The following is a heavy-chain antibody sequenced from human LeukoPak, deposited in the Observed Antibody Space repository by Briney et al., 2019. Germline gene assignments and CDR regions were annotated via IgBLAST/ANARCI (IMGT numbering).Heavy chain of an antibody. CDR2: IYHSGST. CDR3: ARDAVVTPRYFDL. J-gene: IGHJ2*01. V-gene: IGHV4-4*02. Sequence: SETLSLTCTVSGGSISSHYWSWVRQPPGKGLEWIGEIYHSGSTYYNPSLKSRVTISVDTSKNQFSLKLSSVTAADTAVYYCARDAVVTPRYFDLWGRGTLVTVSS. D-gene: IGHD4-23*01. CDR1: GGSISSHY.